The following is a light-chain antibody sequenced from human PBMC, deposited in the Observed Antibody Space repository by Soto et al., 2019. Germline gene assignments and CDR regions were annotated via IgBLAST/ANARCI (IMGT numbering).Light chain of an antibody. Sequence: DIQITQSPSTLSASVGDRVTITCRASQSINNLLAWYQQKPGKAPKLLIYDVSTLESGVTSRFSGSGSGTEFTLTISSLQPEDFATYYCQPYDSYPLTVGGVTKVDIK. V-gene: IGKV1-5*01. CDR3: QPYDSYPLT. CDR2: DVS. J-gene: IGKJ4*01. CDR1: QSINNL.